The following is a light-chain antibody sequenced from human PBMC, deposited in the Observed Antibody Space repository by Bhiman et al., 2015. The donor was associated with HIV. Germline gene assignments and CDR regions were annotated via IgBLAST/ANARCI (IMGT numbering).Light chain of an antibody. CDR3: SAWDDSLNGVV. Sequence: QSVLTQPPSASGTPRQRVTISCSGSSSNIGKNPVNWFQQVPGKAPKLLIYYDDLLSSGVSDRFSASKAGTSASLAISGLQSEDEADYYCSAWDDSLNGVVFGGGTKVTVL. CDR1: SSNIGKNP. J-gene: IGLJ2*01. V-gene: IGLV1-36*01. CDR2: YDD.